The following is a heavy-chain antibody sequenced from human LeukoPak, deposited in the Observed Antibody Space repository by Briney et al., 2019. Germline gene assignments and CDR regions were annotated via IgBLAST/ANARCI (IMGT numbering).Heavy chain of an antibody. CDR2: ISYSSEYI. CDR1: GFTFIDYT. J-gene: IGHJ4*02. CDR3: TTDRGGYDPLDY. Sequence: GGSLRRSCAASGFTFIDYTLNWVRHAPGKGLEWVSSISYSSEYIYYADSVEGRFTIYRDNAKNSLPLQMHSLRPEDTAIYYCTTDRGGYDPLDYWGQGTLVTVSS. V-gene: IGHV3-21*01. D-gene: IGHD5-12*01.